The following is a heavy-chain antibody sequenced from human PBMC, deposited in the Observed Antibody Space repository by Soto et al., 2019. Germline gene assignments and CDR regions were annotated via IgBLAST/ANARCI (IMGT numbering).Heavy chain of an antibody. V-gene: IGHV1-69*06. CDR3: ARENPLGSGSYRGWYFDL. Sequence: QVQLVQSGAEVKKPGSSVKVSCKASGGTFSSYAISWVRQAPGQGLEWMGGIIPIFGTANYAQKFQGRVTITADKSTSTADMELSSLRSEDTAVYYCARENPLGSGSYRGWYFDLWGRGTLVTVSS. CDR1: GGTFSSYA. J-gene: IGHJ2*01. D-gene: IGHD1-26*01. CDR2: IIPIFGTA.